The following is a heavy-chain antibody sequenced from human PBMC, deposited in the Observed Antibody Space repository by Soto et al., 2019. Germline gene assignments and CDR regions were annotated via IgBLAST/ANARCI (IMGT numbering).Heavy chain of an antibody. J-gene: IGHJ4*02. Sequence: DSVRVSCKASGYTFTGLNMHWVRQAPGQGFEWMGWINPNNGDTKYAQKFQGRVTLTTDTSISTAYMELSSLRSDDTAVYYCARYLDTSAYYSFDYWGQGTVVTVSS. D-gene: IGHD3-22*01. CDR3: ARYLDTSAYYSFDY. CDR2: INPNNGDT. V-gene: IGHV1-2*02. CDR1: GYTFTGLN.